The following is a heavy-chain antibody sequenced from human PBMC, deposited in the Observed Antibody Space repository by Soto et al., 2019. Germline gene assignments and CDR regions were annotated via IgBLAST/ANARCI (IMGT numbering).Heavy chain of an antibody. CDR3: ARDLTMVRGVTSWFDP. D-gene: IGHD3-10*01. Sequence: ASVKVSCKASGYTFTSYGISWVRQAPGQGLEWMGWISAYNGNTNYAQKLQGRVTMTTDTSTSTAYMELRSLRSDDTAVYYCARDLTMVRGVTSWFDPWGQGTMVTVYS. CDR1: GYTFTSYG. CDR2: ISAYNGNT. J-gene: IGHJ5*02. V-gene: IGHV1-18*01.